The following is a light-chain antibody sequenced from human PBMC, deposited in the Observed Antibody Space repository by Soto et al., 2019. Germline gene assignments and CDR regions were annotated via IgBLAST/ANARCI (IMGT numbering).Light chain of an antibody. Sequence: DIQMTQSPSSLSASVGDRVTITCQASQDISNYLNWYQQKPGKAPKLLIYDASNLATGVPSRFSGSGSGTDFTSTISILQPEDIASYYCQEYDNLFTFGPGTKVDIK. J-gene: IGKJ3*01. CDR1: QDISNY. CDR3: QEYDNLFT. CDR2: DAS. V-gene: IGKV1-33*01.